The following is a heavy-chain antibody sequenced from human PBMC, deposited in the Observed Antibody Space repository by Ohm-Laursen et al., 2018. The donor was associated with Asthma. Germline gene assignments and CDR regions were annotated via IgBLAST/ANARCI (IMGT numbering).Heavy chain of an antibody. D-gene: IGHD6-19*01. J-gene: IGHJ4*02. CDR1: GFIFSDYA. Sequence: SLRLSCAASGFIFSDYAFHWVRQAPGKGLEWVAVISNDGTNQYYADSVKGRFTISRDNSKNTLFLQMNTLRGEDTAVYYCARGPYSSGWYFQYWGQGTLVTVSS. CDR3: ARGPYSSGWYFQY. CDR2: ISNDGTNQ. V-gene: IGHV3-30*14.